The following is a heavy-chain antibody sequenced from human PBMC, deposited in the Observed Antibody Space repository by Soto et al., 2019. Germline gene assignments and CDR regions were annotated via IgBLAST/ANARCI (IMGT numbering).Heavy chain of an antibody. V-gene: IGHV4-61*08. CDR3: ARVPVDTYMIYWFDP. CDR2: VYYGGST. J-gene: IGHJ5*02. D-gene: IGHD5-18*01. Sequence: SETLSLTCTVSGGSVSSGDYYWTWIRQPPGKGLEWIGYVYYGGSTNYNPSLKSRVSIAVETAKNQYSLKLSSVTAADMAVYYCARVPVDTYMIYWFDPWGQGILVTVSS. CDR1: GGSVSSGDYY.